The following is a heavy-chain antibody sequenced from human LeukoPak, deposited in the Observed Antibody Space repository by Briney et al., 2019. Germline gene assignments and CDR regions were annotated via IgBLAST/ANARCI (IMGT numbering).Heavy chain of an antibody. J-gene: IGHJ4*02. Sequence: SETLSLTCAVYGGSFSGYYWSWIRQPPGKGLEWIGEINHSGSTNYNPSLKSRVTISVDTSKNQFSLKLSSVTAADTAVYYCAALALWQQLALDYWGQGTLVTVSS. CDR1: GGSFSGYY. CDR2: INHSGST. D-gene: IGHD6-13*01. CDR3: AALALWQQLALDY. V-gene: IGHV4-34*01.